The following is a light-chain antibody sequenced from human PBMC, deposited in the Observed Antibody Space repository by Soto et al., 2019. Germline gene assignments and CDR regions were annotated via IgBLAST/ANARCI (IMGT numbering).Light chain of an antibody. V-gene: IGKV1-12*01. CDR2: AAS. Sequence: DIQMTQSPSSVSASVGDRVTITCRASQDIRNWLAWYQQKLGKAPKLLIYAASNLQSGVPSRFSGSGSWTDFTLTISSLQPEDFATYYCQQANSFPLTFGGGTKVEIK. J-gene: IGKJ4*01. CDR1: QDIRNW. CDR3: QQANSFPLT.